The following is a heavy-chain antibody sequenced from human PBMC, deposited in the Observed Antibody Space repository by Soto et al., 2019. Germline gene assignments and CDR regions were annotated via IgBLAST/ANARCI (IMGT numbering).Heavy chain of an antibody. CDR1: GGSISSSSYY. D-gene: IGHD3-22*01. CDR3: ARLSVIVVVIGYFDY. V-gene: IGHV4-39*01. CDR2: IYYSGST. J-gene: IGHJ4*02. Sequence: PSETLSLTCTVSGGSISSSSYYWGWIRQPPGKGLEWIGSIYYSGSTYYNPSLKSRVTISVDTSKNQFSLKLSSVTAADTAVYYCARLSVIVVVIGYFDYWGQGTLVTVSS.